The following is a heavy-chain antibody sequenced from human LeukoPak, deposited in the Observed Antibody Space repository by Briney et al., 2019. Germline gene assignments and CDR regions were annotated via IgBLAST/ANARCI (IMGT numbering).Heavy chain of an antibody. J-gene: IGHJ4*02. Sequence: ASVKVSCKASGYTFTDYYMHWVRQAPGQGLEWMGWINPNSGGTNYAHKFQGRVTMTRDTSISTAYMELSRLRSDDTAVYYCARPLYYYDSSGYYPLGYWGQGTLVTVFS. CDR3: ARPLYYYDSSGYYPLGY. V-gene: IGHV1-2*02. D-gene: IGHD3-22*01. CDR1: GYTFTDYY. CDR2: INPNSGGT.